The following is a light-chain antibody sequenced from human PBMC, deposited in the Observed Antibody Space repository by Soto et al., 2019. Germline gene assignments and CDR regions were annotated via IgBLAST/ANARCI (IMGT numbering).Light chain of an antibody. CDR3: QHFGSSLRT. Sequence: EIVLTQSPAPLSLSPGERATLSCRASQSVSSYLAWYQQKPGQAPRLLIYDASNRATGIPARFSGSGSGTDFTLTISSLEPEDVAVYYCQHFGSSLRTLGQGTKVDIK. J-gene: IGKJ1*01. CDR1: QSVSSY. V-gene: IGKV3-11*01. CDR2: DAS.